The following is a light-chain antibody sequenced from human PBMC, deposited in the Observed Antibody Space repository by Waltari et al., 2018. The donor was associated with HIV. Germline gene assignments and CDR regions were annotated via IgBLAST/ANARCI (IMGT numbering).Light chain of an antibody. CDR1: QSIRTN. J-gene: IGKJ4*01. Sequence: ILMTQSPVTLSVSPGERATLSCWACQSIRTNLAWYEQKPGKTPRLLIYGASTRATGTPARFSGSGSGTEFTLTISSLQSEDLAFYYCQQYHNWPITFGGGTKVEIK. CDR2: GAS. CDR3: QQYHNWPIT. V-gene: IGKV3D-15*01.